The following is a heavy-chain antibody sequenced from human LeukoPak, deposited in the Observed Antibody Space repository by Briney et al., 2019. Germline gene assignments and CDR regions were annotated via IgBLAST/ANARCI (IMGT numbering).Heavy chain of an antibody. D-gene: IGHD3-22*01. CDR2: ISSSSSYI. V-gene: IGHV3-21*01. CDR3: ARECYDSSGYPQPFDY. Sequence: PGGSLRLSCAASGFTFSSYSVNWVRQAPGKGLEWVSSISSSSSYIYYADSVKGRFTISRDNAKNSLYLQMNSLRAEDTAVYYCARECYDSSGYPQPFDYWGQGTMVTVSS. CDR1: GFTFSSYS. J-gene: IGHJ4*02.